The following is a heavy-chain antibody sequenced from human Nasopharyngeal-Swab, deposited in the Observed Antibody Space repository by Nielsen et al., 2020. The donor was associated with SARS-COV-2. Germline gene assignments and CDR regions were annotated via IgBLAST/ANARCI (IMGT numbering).Heavy chain of an antibody. CDR3: AGVLCSSTSRYGVGNYYYGMDV. D-gene: IGHD2-2*01. CDR1: GGSFSGYY. CDR2: INHRGST. V-gene: IGHV4-34*01. Sequence: SETLSLTCAVYGGSFSGYYWSWIRQPPGKGLEWIGEINHRGSTNYNPSLKSRVTISVDTSKNQFSLKLSSVTAADTAVYYCAGVLCSSTSRYGVGNYYYGMDVWGQGTTVTVSS. J-gene: IGHJ6*02.